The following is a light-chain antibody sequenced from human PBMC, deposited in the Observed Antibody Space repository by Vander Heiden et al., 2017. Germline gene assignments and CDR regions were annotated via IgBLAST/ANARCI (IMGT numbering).Light chain of an antibody. J-gene: IGKJ4*01. Sequence: DIQLTQSPSFLSASVGDRVTITCRASQGISSYLAWYQQKPGKAPKLLIYASSTLRLGVPSRFSGSGYGTEFALTIISRQPEDFASYSCQQPKSYPLLTFGGGTKVDIK. CDR1: QGISSY. V-gene: IGKV1-9*01. CDR3: QQPKSYPLLT. CDR2: ASS.